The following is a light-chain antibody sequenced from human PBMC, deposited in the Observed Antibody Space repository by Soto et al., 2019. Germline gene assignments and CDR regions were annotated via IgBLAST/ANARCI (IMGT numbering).Light chain of an antibody. CDR3: SSYTRSRKVV. CDR1: SSDVCGYKY. CDR2: EVS. V-gene: IGLV2-14*01. J-gene: IGLJ2*01. Sequence: QSALTQPASVSGSTGQSITISCTGTSSDVCGYKYVSWYQQHPGKAPKLMIYEVSHRPSGVSNRLSGSKSGNTASLNNSGLQAEDEADYYCSSYTRSRKVVFGGGTKLTVL.